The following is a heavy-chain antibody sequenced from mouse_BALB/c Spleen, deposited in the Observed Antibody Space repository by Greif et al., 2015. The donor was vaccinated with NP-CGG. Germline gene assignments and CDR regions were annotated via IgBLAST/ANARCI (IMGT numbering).Heavy chain of an antibody. V-gene: IGHV1-84*02. CDR2: IYPGSGNT. CDR3: ARRTGTEAMDY. D-gene: IGHD4-1*01. J-gene: IGHJ4*01. CDR1: GYTFTDYY. Sequence: QLQQSGPELVKPGASVKISCKASGYTFTDYYINWVKQKPGQGLEWIGWIYPGSGNTKYNEKFKGKATLTVDTSSSXAYMQLSSLTSEDTAVYFCARRTGTEAMDYWGQGTSVTASS.